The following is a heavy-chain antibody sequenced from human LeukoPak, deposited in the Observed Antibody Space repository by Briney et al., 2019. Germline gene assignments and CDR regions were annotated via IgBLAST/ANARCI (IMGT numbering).Heavy chain of an antibody. CDR2: IYPGDSDT. CDR1: GYSFTSYW. CDR3: ARGDCSSTSCQPRSDAFDI. D-gene: IGHD2-2*01. J-gene: IGHJ3*02. Sequence: GESLKISCKGSGYSFTSYWIGWVRQMPGKGLEWMGIIYPGDSDTRYSPSFQGQVTISADKSISTAYLQWSSLKASDTAMYYCARGDCSSTSCQPRSDAFDIWGQGTMVTVSS. V-gene: IGHV5-51*01.